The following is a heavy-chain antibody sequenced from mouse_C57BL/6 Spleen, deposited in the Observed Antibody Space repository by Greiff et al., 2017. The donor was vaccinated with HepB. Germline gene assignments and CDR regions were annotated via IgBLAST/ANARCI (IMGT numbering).Heavy chain of an antibody. Sequence: VQLQQSGPELVKPGASVKISCKASGYAFSSSWMNWVKQRPGKGLEWIGRIYPGDGDTNYNGKFKGKATLTADKSSSTAYMQLSSLTSEDSAVYFCAIIYCDYDGWFAYWGQGTLVTVSA. CDR1: GYAFSSSW. J-gene: IGHJ3*01. CDR3: AIIYCDYDGWFAY. CDR2: IYPGDGDT. V-gene: IGHV1-82*01. D-gene: IGHD2-4*01.